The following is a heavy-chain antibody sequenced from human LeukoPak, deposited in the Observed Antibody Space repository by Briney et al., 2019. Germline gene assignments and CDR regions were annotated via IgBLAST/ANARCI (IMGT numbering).Heavy chain of an antibody. D-gene: IGHD4-17*01. CDR1: GGSISSYY. CDR2: IYYSGST. CDR3: ARTTTVTKILDY. Sequence: PSETLSLTCTVSGGSISSYYWSWIRQPPGKELEWIGYIYYSGSTNYNPSLKSRVTISVDTSKNQFSLKLSSVTAADTAVYYCARTTTVTKILDYWGQGTLVTVSS. J-gene: IGHJ4*02. V-gene: IGHV4-59*01.